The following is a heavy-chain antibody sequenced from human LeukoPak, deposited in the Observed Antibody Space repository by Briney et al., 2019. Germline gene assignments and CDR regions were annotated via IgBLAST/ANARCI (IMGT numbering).Heavy chain of an antibody. Sequence: SETLSLTCSVSGFSISSGYQWGWIRQSPGKGLEWIGTIHHSGNTDYNPSLESRVTMSVDTSKNEFSLKLNFVTAADTAVYYCARDTSSRRYLFDYWGQGTLVTVSS. D-gene: IGHD1-1*01. CDR2: IHHSGNT. J-gene: IGHJ4*02. V-gene: IGHV4-38-2*02. CDR1: GFSISSGYQ. CDR3: ARDTSSRRYLFDY.